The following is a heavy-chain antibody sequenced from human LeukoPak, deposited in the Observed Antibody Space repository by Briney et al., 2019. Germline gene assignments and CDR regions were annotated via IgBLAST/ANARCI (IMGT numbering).Heavy chain of an antibody. CDR2: IYYSGST. CDR1: AGSISRNSSY. Sequence: PSETLSVTCTVSAGSISRNSSYWGWIRQPPGKGLEWIGSIYYSGSTYYNPSLKSRVTISVDTSKNQFSLKLSSVTAADTAVYYCARHSPIVGATSGAFDIWGQGTMVTVSS. CDR3: ARHSPIVGATSGAFDI. V-gene: IGHV4-39*01. J-gene: IGHJ3*02. D-gene: IGHD1-26*01.